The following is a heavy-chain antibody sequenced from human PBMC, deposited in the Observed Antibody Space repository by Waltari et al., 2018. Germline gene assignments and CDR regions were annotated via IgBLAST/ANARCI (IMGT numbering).Heavy chain of an antibody. V-gene: IGHV3-23*01. CDR2: FKGRDGGA. CDR1: GFTFTTYA. D-gene: IGHD3-10*01. Sequence: EEQLLQSGGGLVQPGGSLRLSCAASGFTFTTYAMSWVRQAPGKGLEWGSAFKGRDGGAYYADAVKGRCTISSDNSRNTLYLQMNSLRAEDTAVYYCAKLRNYGTTWAGAFDCWGQGTLVTVSS. CDR3: AKLRNYGTTWAGAFDC. J-gene: IGHJ4*02.